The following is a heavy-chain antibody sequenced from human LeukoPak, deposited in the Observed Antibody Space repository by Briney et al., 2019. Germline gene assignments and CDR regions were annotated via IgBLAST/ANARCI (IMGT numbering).Heavy chain of an antibody. V-gene: IGHV5-51*01. J-gene: IGHJ6*03. Sequence: GESLKISCKGSGYSFTSYWIGWVRQMPGKGLERMGTIYPGDSETRYSPSFQGQVTISVDKSISTAFLQWSSLKASDTAIYYCARSLMYHYYYMDVWGKGTTVTISS. CDR1: GYSFTSYW. CDR2: IYPGDSET. CDR3: ARSLMYHYYYMDV.